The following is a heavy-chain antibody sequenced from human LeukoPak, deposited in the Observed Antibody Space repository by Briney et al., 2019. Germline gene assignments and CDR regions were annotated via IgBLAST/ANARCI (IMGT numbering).Heavy chain of an antibody. J-gene: IGHJ4*02. D-gene: IGHD6-13*01. CDR1: GGSISSYY. Sequence: PSETLSLTCTVSGGSISSYYWSWIRQPPGKGLDWIGYIYYSGSTNYNPSLKSRVTISVDTSKNQVSLKLSSVTAADTAVYYCARDGGSSSLAMDYWGQGTLVTVSS. CDR2: IYYSGST. V-gene: IGHV4-59*01. CDR3: ARDGGSSSLAMDY.